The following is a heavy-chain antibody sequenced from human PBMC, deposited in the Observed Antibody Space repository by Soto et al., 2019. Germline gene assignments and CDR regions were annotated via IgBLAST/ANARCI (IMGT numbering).Heavy chain of an antibody. D-gene: IGHD6-6*01. CDR3: ARFDSSALIFYY. V-gene: IGHV1-18*01. J-gene: IGHJ4*02. CDR2: ITPNNGNT. CDR1: GYTFTSYG. Sequence: QVQLVQSGAEVKKPGASVKVSCKASGYTFTSYGISWVRQAPGQGLEWMGWITPNNGNTKYAQKLQGRVTMTTDTSTSTAYMELRSLRTDDPAVYYCARFDSSALIFYYWGQGTMVTVSS.